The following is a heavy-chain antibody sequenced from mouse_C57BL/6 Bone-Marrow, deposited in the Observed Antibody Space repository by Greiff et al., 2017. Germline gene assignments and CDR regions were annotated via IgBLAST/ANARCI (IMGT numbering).Heavy chain of an antibody. V-gene: IGHV8-12*01. CDR2: TYWDDAK. Sequence: QVTLKESGPGLLQSSPSLSLSCSFSGYSLSTSGMGVSWIRHPSGKGLEWLAHTYWDDAKRYNPSLKSRLTISKDSSSNHVFLKITSVDTADTATYYCARPRRYFDVWGTGTTVTVSS. CDR1: GYSLSTSGMG. J-gene: IGHJ1*03. CDR3: ARPRRYFDV.